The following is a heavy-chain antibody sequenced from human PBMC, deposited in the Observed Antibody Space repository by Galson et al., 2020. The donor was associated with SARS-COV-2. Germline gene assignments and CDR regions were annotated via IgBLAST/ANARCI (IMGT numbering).Heavy chain of an antibody. CDR2: INPGTGNT. J-gene: IGHJ4*02. V-gene: IGHV1-3*01. CDR1: VYTFKDYA. CDR3: ARGRWTGHSLTYYLDY. D-gene: IGHD5-18*01. Sequence: ASVKVSRKASVYTFKDYAMVWVRQDPGQRLEWMGWINPGTGNTKYSQKFQGRDSITRDTSANTPYMELSSRRSEDTAVYYCARGRWTGHSLTYYLDYWGQGSLVTVSP.